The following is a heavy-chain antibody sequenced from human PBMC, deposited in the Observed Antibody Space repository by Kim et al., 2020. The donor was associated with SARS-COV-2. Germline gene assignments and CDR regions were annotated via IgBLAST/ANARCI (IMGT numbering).Heavy chain of an antibody. V-gene: IGHV1-24*01. J-gene: IGHJ5*02. CDR3: ATSAAAGRLYWFDP. D-gene: IGHD6-13*01. Sequence: AQTIQGRVTMTEDTTTDTAYMELSSLRSEDTAVYYCATSAAAGRLYWFDPWGQGTLVTVSS.